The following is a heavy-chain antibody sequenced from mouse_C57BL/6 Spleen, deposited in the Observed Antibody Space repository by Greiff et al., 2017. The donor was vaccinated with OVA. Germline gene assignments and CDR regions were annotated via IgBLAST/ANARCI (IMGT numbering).Heavy chain of an antibody. V-gene: IGHV1-15*01. CDR1: GYTFTDYE. Sequence: VQLQQSGAELVRPGASVTLSCKASGYTFTDYEMHWVKQTPVHGLEWIGAIDPETGGTAYNQKFKGKAILTADKSSSTAYMELRSLTSEDSTVYYCTRLLYGSSYWYFDVWGTGTTVTVSS. D-gene: IGHD1-1*01. J-gene: IGHJ1*03. CDR3: TRLLYGSSYWYFDV. CDR2: IDPETGGT.